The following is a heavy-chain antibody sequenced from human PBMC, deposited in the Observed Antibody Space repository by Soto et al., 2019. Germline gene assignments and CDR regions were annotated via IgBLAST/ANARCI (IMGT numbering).Heavy chain of an antibody. J-gene: IGHJ4*01. D-gene: IGHD3-10*01. CDR2: IKGDGSEE. V-gene: IGHV3-7*01. CDR1: GFSFSSYW. CDR3: ARDRDYYKADY. Sequence: GGSLRLSCAASGFSFSSYWMSWVRQAPGKGLEWVANIKGDGSEENYVDSLKGRFTISRDNVKNSLFLQMNSLRAEDTAVYYCARDRDYYKADYWGQGTMVTVSS.